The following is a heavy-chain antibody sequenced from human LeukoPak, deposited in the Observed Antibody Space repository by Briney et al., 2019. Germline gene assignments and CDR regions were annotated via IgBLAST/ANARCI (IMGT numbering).Heavy chain of an antibody. CDR3: ARMGVSYYYDSITYYPAAFDV. CDR2: IFHSGSI. V-gene: IGHV4-38-2*01. D-gene: IGHD3-22*01. Sequence: PSETLSLTCAVCGYSITSGYYWGWIRQSPGRGLEWIATIFHSGSIYYNPSLKSRVTLSVDTSKNQFTLKLNSVTAADTAVYYCARMGVSYYYDSITYYPAAFDVWGQGTMVSVSS. CDR1: GYSITSGYY. J-gene: IGHJ3*01.